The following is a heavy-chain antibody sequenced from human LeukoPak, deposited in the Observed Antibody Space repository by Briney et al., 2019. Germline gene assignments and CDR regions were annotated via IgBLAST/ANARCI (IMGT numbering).Heavy chain of an antibody. J-gene: IGHJ6*03. CDR2: INHSGST. CDR1: GGSFSGYY. V-gene: IGHV4-34*01. Sequence: SETLSLTCAVYGGSFSGYYWSWIRQPPGKGLEWIGEINHSGSTNYNPSLESRVTISVDTSKNQFSLKLSSATAADTAVYYCARGRPAAGIYYYYYMDVWGKGTTVTVSS. CDR3: ARGRPAAGIYYYYYMDV. D-gene: IGHD6-13*01.